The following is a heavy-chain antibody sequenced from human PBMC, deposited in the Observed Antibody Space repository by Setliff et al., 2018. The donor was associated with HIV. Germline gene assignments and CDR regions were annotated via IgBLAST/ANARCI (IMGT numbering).Heavy chain of an antibody. CDR1: GFTFSSHW. Sequence: SLRLSCAVSGFTFSSHWMHWVRQAPGKGLVWVSFINTDGSTTRYADSVKGRFTISRDNAKNTLYLQINSLRAEDTAVYYCARPGATGGAYDIWGQGTTVTVSS. CDR3: ARPGATGGAYDI. V-gene: IGHV3-74*01. CDR2: INTDGSTT. J-gene: IGHJ3*02. D-gene: IGHD3-16*01.